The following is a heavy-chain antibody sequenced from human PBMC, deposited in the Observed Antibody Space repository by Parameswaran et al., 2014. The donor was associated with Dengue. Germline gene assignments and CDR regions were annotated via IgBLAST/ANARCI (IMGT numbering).Heavy chain of an antibody. D-gene: IGHD4-17*01. J-gene: IGHJ4*02. Sequence: VRQAPGQGLEWMGWMNPNSGNTGYAQKFQGRVTMTRNTSISTAYMELSSLRSEDTAVYYCARGLRRGLDYRGQGTLVTVSS. CDR2: MNPNSGNT. CDR3: ARGLRRGLDY. V-gene: IGHV1-8*01.